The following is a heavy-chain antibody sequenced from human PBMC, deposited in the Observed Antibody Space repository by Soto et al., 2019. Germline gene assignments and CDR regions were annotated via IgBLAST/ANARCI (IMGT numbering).Heavy chain of an antibody. CDR1: GGSISSGGYY. Sequence: TSETLSLSCTVSGGSISSGGYYWSWIRQHPGKGLEWIGYIYYSGSTYYNPSLKSRVTISVDTSKNQFSLKLSSVTAADTAVYYCSRDYCYGSGSYYNVDSQYGMDVWGQGTTVTVSS. V-gene: IGHV4-31*03. J-gene: IGHJ6*02. CDR2: IYYSGST. CDR3: SRDYCYGSGSYYNVDSQYGMDV. D-gene: IGHD3-10*01.